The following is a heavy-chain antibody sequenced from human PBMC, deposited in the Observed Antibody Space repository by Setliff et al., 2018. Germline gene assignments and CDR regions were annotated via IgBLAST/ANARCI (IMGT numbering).Heavy chain of an antibody. J-gene: IGHJ6*04. CDR1: GGSISRYY. V-gene: IGHV4-59*01. CDR2: IDYSGST. Sequence: PSETLSLTCTVSGGSISRYYWSWIRQPPGKGLEWIGYIDYSGSTNYNPSLKSRVTISLDTSNNQFSLQLSSVTAADTAVYYCARDGLGAFSLRSMDVWGKGPRSPSPQ. D-gene: IGHD3-3*02. CDR3: ARDGLGAFSLRSMDV.